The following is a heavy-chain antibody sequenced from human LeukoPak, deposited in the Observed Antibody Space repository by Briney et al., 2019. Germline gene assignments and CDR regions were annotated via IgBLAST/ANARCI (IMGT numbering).Heavy chain of an antibody. CDR1: GGSISNGGYD. CDR3: ARNLRGGPFYYDYGMDV. V-gene: IGHV4-30-2*01. J-gene: IGHJ6*02. D-gene: IGHD3-10*01. Sequence: SLSLTCTVPGGSISNGGYDWSWIRQPPGKGLEWFGNIYHSGSTYYNLSLKSRGTMSVATSKNQASLKLSSVTAADTAVYYCARNLRGGPFYYDYGMDVWGQVTTVTVSS. CDR2: IYHSGST.